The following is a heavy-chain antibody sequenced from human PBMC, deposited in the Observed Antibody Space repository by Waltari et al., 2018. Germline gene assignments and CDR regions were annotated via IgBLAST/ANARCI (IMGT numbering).Heavy chain of an antibody. V-gene: IGHV1-69*01. D-gene: IGHD3-22*01. Sequence: QVQLVQSGAEVKKPGSSVKVSCKASGGTFSSYAISWVRQAPGQGLEWMGGIIPIFGTANYAQKCQGRVTITADESTSTAYMELSSLRSEDTAVYYCARGYDSSGYYSYYFDYWGQGTLVTVSS. CDR3: ARGYDSSGYYSYYFDY. CDR1: GGTFSSYA. CDR2: IIPIFGTA. J-gene: IGHJ4*02.